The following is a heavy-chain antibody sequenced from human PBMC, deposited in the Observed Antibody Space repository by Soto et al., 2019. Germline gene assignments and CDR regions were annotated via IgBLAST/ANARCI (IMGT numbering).Heavy chain of an antibody. CDR2: INPSGGST. Sequence: QVQLVQSGAEVKKPGASVKVSCKASGYTFTSYYMHWVRQAPGQGLEWMGIINPSGGSTSYAQKFQGRGTMPRDKSTSTVYLELSSLRSADTAVYYCARDLDFGYYYYGMDVWGQGTTVTVSS. CDR3: ARDLDFGYYYYGMDV. D-gene: IGHD3-16*01. J-gene: IGHJ6*02. CDR1: GYTFTSYY. V-gene: IGHV1-46*01.